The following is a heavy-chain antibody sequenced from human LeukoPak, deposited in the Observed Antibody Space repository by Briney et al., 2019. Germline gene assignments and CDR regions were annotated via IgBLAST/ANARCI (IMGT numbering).Heavy chain of an antibody. J-gene: IGHJ4*02. V-gene: IGHV3-23*01. CDR2: ISGSGGST. CDR1: GFTFSSYA. CDR3: AKAGERYYGSGEQYYFDY. D-gene: IGHD3-10*01. Sequence: PGGSLRLSCAASGFTFSSYAMSWVRQAPGKGLEWVSAISGSGGSTYYADSVKGRFTISRDNSKNTLYLQMNSLRAEDTAVYYGAKAGERYYGSGEQYYFDYRGQGTLVTVSS.